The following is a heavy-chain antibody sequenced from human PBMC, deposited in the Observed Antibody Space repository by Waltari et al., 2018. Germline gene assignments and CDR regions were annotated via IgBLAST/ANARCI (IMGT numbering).Heavy chain of an antibody. V-gene: IGHV3-21*01. J-gene: IGHJ6*03. Sequence: VQLQESGPGLVKPSETLSLTCAVSGYSISSGYYWGWIRQPPGKGLEWVSSISSSSSYIYYADSVKGRFTISRDNAKNSLYLQMNSLRAEDTAVYYCARDGSSSWPWGYYYYMDVWGKGTTVTISS. CDR3: ARDGSSSWPWGYYYYMDV. D-gene: IGHD6-13*01. CDR2: ISSSSSYI. CDR1: GYSISSGYY.